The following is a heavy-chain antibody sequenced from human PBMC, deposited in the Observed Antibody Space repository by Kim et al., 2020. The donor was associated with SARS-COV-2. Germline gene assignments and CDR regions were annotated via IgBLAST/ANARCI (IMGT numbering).Heavy chain of an antibody. Sequence: SETLSLTCTVSGGSISSYYWSWIRQPPGKGLEWIGYIYYSGRTNYNPSLKSRVTISVDTSKNQFSLKLSSLPAADTAVYYCATLLTMVQGVIITPYYYY. CDR2: IYYSGRT. J-gene: IGHJ6*03. D-gene: IGHD3-10*01. V-gene: IGHV4-59*12. CDR3: ATLLTMVQGVIITPYYYY. CDR1: GGSISSYY.